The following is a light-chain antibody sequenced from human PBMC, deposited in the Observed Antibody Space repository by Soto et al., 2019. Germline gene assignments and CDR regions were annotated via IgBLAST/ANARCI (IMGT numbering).Light chain of an antibody. V-gene: IGKV3-11*01. CDR2: DAS. CDR3: ALPIYWARR. J-gene: IGKJ1*01. Sequence: SVSSYLAWYQQKPGQAPRLLIYDASNRATGIPARFSGSGSGTRFTFAVWTFQLDHFADHTCALPIYWARRFAQGTKVDIK. CDR1: SVSSY.